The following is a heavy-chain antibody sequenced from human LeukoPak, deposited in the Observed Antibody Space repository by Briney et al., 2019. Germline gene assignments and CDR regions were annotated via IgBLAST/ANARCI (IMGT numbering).Heavy chain of an antibody. V-gene: IGHV3-7*01. Sequence: PGGSLRLSCAASGFRFSNYWMSWVRQAPGKGLEWVANIKHDGSQKFYEDSVKGRFTISRDNAKNSLFLQMNSLRAEDTAVYYCARDQVSSAPDYWGQGTLVTVPS. CDR1: GFRFSNYW. CDR3: ARDQVSSAPDY. J-gene: IGHJ4*02. D-gene: IGHD6-6*01. CDR2: IKHDGSQK.